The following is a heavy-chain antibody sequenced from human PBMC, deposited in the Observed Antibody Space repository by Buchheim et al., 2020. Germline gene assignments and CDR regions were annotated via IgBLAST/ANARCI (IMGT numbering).Heavy chain of an antibody. CDR1: GGSISSGGYS. CDR3: ARGGDFWSGYPLDY. J-gene: IGHJ4*02. V-gene: IGHV4-30-4*07. D-gene: IGHD3-3*01. Sequence: QVQLRESGPGLVKPSQTLSLTCAVSGGSISSGGYSWSWIRQPPGKGLEWIGYIYYSGSTYYNPSLKSRVTISVDTPKNQFSLKLSSVTAADTAVYCGARGGDFWSGYPLDYWGQGTL. CDR2: IYYSGST.